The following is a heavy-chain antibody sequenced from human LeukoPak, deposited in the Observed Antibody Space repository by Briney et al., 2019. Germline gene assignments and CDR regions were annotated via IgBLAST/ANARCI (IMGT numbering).Heavy chain of an antibody. D-gene: IGHD3-10*01. Sequence: SGGSLRLSCAASGFTFSSYGMHWVRQALGKGLEWVAVISNDGIKKYYADSVKGRFTISRDNSKNTLYLQMNSLRVEDTAVYYCAKDVGYYGSGSYYSDWGQGTLVTVSS. J-gene: IGHJ4*02. CDR3: AKDVGYYGSGSYYSD. CDR2: ISNDGIKK. CDR1: GFTFSSYG. V-gene: IGHV3-30*18.